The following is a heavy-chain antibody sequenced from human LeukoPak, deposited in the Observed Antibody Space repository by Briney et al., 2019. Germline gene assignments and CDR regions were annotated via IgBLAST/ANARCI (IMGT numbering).Heavy chain of an antibody. Sequence: GGSLRLSCAASGLTFSDFWMHLVRQPPGKGLVWVALVKGDGRTTIYADSVKGRFTISRDNAKNTLYLQMNSLRADDSGVYHCATGHSYGYDYWGQGVLVTVSS. CDR2: VKGDGRTT. CDR3: ATGHSYGYDY. CDR1: GLTFSDFW. J-gene: IGHJ4*02. V-gene: IGHV3-74*01. D-gene: IGHD5-18*01.